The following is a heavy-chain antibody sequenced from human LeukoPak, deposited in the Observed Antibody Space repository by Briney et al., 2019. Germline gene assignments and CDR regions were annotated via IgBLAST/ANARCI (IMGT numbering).Heavy chain of an antibody. CDR3: VIMHGYYDGTGYWVQ. CDR1: GFSFASYC. Sequence: GESLTLSCAASGFSFASYCMSWVRQPPGKGLEWVSFITTNGRRTSYADSVEGRFTISRDNPRNTLYMQMNSLRDEDTAVYYCVIMHGYYDGTGYWVQWGQGTLVTVSS. CDR2: ITTNGRRT. V-gene: IGHV3-23*01. D-gene: IGHD3-22*01. J-gene: IGHJ1*01.